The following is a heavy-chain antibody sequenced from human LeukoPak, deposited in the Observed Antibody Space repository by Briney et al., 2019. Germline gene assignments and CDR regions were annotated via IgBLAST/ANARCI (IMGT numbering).Heavy chain of an antibody. CDR3: AKNSAGIQLWFLDY. Sequence: PGGSLRLSCAASGFTFSSYAMSWVRQAPGKGLEWVSAISGSGGSTYYADSVRGRFTISRDNSKNTLYLQMNSLRAEDTAVYYCAKNSAGIQLWFLDYWGQGTLVTVSS. J-gene: IGHJ4*02. CDR1: GFTFSSYA. V-gene: IGHV3-23*01. D-gene: IGHD5-18*01. CDR2: ISGSGGST.